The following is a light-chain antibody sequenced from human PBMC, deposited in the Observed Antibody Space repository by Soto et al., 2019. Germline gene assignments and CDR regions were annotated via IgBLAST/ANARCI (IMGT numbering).Light chain of an antibody. CDR3: QVWDSSSDHVV. CDR2: YDS. J-gene: IGLJ2*01. Sequence: SSELTQPPSVSVAPGKTARITCGGNNIGSKSVHWYQQKPGQAPVLVIYYDSDRPSGSPERFSGSNSGNTATLTISRVEAGDEADYCCQVWDSSSDHVVFGGGTKVTVL. V-gene: IGLV3-21*04. CDR1: NIGSKS.